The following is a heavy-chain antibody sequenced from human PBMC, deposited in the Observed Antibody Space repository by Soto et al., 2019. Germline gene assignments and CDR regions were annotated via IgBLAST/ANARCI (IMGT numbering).Heavy chain of an antibody. Sequence: GGSLRLSCAASGFTFSSYGMHWVRQAPGKGLEWVAVIWYDGSNKYYADSVKGRFTISRDNSKNTLYLQMNSLRAEDTAVYYCAKIYGSGSSYYSDYWGQGTLVTVSS. D-gene: IGHD3-10*01. J-gene: IGHJ4*02. CDR2: IWYDGSNK. V-gene: IGHV3-33*06. CDR1: GFTFSSYG. CDR3: AKIYGSGSSYYSDY.